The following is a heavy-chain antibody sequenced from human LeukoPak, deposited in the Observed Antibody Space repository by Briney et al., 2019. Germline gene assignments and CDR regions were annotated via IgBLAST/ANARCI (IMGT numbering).Heavy chain of an antibody. CDR2: ISYDGSNK. V-gene: IGHV3-30*19. J-gene: IGHJ6*03. Sequence: GGSLRLSCAASGFIFSSYGMHWVRQAPGKGLEWVAVISYDGSNKYYADSVKGRFTISRDNSKNTLYLQMNSLRAEDTAVYYCARDHRGYSYGSEQYHYYYMDVWGKGTTVTVSS. D-gene: IGHD5-18*01. CDR3: ARDHRGYSYGSEQYHYYYMDV. CDR1: GFIFSSYG.